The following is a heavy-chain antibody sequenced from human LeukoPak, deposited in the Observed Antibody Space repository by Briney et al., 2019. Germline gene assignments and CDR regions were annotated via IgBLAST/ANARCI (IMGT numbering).Heavy chain of an antibody. CDR3: AREDVRLVGGAFDI. V-gene: IGHV3-74*01. Sequence: PGGSLRLSCAASGFSFTRYWMNWVRQAPGKGLVWVSHINSDGSSTSYADSVKGRFTISRDNAKNTLYLQMNSLRAEDTAVYYCAREDVRLVGGAFDIWGQGTMVTVSS. D-gene: IGHD3-16*01. CDR1: GFSFTRYW. CDR2: INSDGSST. J-gene: IGHJ3*02.